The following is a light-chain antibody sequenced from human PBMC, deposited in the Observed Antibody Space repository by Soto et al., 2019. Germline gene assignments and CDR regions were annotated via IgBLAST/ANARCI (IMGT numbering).Light chain of an antibody. Sequence: IQLTQSPSSLSASVGDGVTITCRASQGISNYLAWYQQKPGEAPKLLIYAASTLQSGVPSRFSGSGSGTDFTLTISSLQPEDFATYYCQHANRYPPYTFGQGTKVDMK. CDR2: AAS. J-gene: IGKJ2*01. CDR3: QHANRYPPYT. V-gene: IGKV1-9*01. CDR1: QGISNY.